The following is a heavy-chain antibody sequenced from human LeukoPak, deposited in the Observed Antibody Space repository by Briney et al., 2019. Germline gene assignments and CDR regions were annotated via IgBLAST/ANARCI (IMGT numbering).Heavy chain of an antibody. J-gene: IGHJ3*02. D-gene: IGHD2-15*01. V-gene: IGHV4-39*01. CDR2: IYYSGST. CDR1: GVSIGSSTYY. Sequence: PSETLSLTCTVSGVSIGSSTYYWGWIRQPPGKGLEWIGSIYYSGSTYYNPSLKSRVTISVDTSKSQFSLKLSSVTAADTSVYHCARGVAALEPFDIWGQGTKVTVSS. CDR3: ARGVAALEPFDI.